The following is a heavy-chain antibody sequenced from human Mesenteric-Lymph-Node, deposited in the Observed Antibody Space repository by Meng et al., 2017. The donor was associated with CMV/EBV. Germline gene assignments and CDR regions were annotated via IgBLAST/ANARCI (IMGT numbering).Heavy chain of an antibody. CDR3: ARGGIAAAGYYFDY. V-gene: IGHV1-8*03. CDR2: MNPNSGNT. CDR1: GHTFTSYD. J-gene: IGHJ4*02. D-gene: IGHD6-13*01. Sequence: ASVKVSCKASGHTFTSYDINWVRQATGQGLEWMGWMNPNSGNTGYAQKFQGRVTITRNTSISTAYMELSSLRSEDTAVYYCARGGIAAAGYYFDYWGQGTLVTVSS.